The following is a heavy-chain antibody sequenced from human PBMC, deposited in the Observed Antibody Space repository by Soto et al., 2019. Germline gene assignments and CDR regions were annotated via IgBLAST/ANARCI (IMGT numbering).Heavy chain of an antibody. CDR3: AALRFLEWPPARFFDD. V-gene: IGHV4-39*01. J-gene: IGHJ4*02. CDR2: MHYDGTT. D-gene: IGHD3-3*01. Sequence: SETLSLTCSVSGGSINNGHYYWGWIRQPPGKGLEWIGRMHYDGTTAYNPSLKSRITLALDTPNNQFSLKLTSVTATDTAVYYCAALRFLEWPPARFFDDWGQGTLVTVSS. CDR1: GGSINNGHYY.